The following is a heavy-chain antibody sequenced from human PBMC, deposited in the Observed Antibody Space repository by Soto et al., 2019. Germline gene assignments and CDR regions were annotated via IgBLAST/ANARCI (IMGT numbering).Heavy chain of an antibody. J-gene: IGHJ4*02. CDR2: ISYDGSNK. CDR3: ARLDSTHFDY. D-gene: IGHD2-2*03. CDR1: GFTFSSYA. V-gene: IGHV3-30-3*01. Sequence: PGGSLRLSYAASGFTFSSYAMHWVRQAPGKGLEWVAVISYDGSNKYYADSVKGRFTISRDNSKNTLYLQMNSLRAEDTAVYYCARLDSTHFDYWGQGTLVTVS.